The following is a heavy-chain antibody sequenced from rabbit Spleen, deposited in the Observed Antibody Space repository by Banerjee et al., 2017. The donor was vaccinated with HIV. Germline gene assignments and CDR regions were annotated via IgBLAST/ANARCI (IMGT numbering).Heavy chain of an antibody. CDR2: IYVGGGNT. CDR1: GFDFSTYY. Sequence: HLKETGGGLVQPGGSLTLSCKASGFDFSTYYINWVRQAPGKGLEWIGIIYVGGGNTDYANWVNGRFTISSDNAQNTVDLQMNSLTAADTATYFCAREDVGGSVSLWGQGTLVTVS. CDR3: AREDVGGSVSL. D-gene: IGHD1-1*01. J-gene: IGHJ3*01. V-gene: IGHV1S7*01.